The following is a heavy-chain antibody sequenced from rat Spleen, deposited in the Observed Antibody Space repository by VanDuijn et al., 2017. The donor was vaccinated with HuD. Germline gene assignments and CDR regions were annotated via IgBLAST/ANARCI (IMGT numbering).Heavy chain of an antibody. CDR2: ISYDGSST. CDR1: GFTFSDYY. Sequence: EVQLVESGGGLVQPGRSLKLSCAASGFTFSDYYMAWVRQAPKKGLEWVATISYDGSSTYYRDSVKGRFTISRDNAKSTLYLQMDSLRSEDTATYHCARAGYLRDWYFDFWGPGAMVTVSS. CDR3: ARAGYLRDWYFDF. J-gene: IGHJ1*01. V-gene: IGHV5-7*01. D-gene: IGHD2-2*01.